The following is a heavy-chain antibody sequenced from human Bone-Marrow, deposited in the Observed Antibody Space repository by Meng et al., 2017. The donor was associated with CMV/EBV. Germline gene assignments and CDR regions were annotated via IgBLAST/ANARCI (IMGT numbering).Heavy chain of an antibody. D-gene: IGHD3-10*01. J-gene: IGHJ6*02. CDR2: IYYSGST. CDR3: ARGGSGSRYYYYGMDV. Sequence: SETLSLTCTVSGGSISSYYWSWIRKPPGKGLEWIGYIYYSGSTNYNPSLKSRVTISVDTSKNQFSLKLSSVTAADTAVYYCARGGSGSRYYYYGMDVWGQGTTVTVSS. V-gene: IGHV4-59*01. CDR1: GGSISSYY.